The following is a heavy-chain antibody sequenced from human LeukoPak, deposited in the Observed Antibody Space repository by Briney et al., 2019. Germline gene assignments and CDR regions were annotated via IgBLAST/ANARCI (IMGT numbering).Heavy chain of an antibody. CDR2: IYYSGST. CDR1: GGSISSYY. Sequence: PSETLSLTCTVSGGSISSYYWSWIRQPPGKGLEWIGYIYYSGSTNYNPSLKSRVTISVDTSKNQFSLKLSSVTAAATAVYYCARQSNLGMDVWGQGTTVTVSS. D-gene: IGHD2/OR15-2a*01. V-gene: IGHV4-59*01. J-gene: IGHJ6*02. CDR3: ARQSNLGMDV.